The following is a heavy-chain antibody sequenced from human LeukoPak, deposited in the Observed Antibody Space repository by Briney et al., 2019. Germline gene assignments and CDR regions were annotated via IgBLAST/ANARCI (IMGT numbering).Heavy chain of an antibody. D-gene: IGHD4-23*01. J-gene: IGHJ3*02. CDR2: ISGSGGST. V-gene: IGHV3-23*01. CDR3: AKRKFPLRRFSGVGGNSGAFDI. Sequence: PGGSLRLSCAASGFTFSSYAMSWVRQAPGKGLEWVSAISGSGGSTYYADSVKGRFTISRDNSKNTLYLQMNSLRAEDTAVYYCAKRKFPLRRFSGVGGNSGAFDIWGQGTMVTVSS. CDR1: GFTFSSYA.